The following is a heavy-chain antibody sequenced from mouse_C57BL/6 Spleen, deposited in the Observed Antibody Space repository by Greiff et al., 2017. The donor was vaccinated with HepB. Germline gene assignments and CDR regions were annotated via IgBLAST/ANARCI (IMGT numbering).Heavy chain of an antibody. CDR1: GYTFTSYW. J-gene: IGHJ2*01. CDR3: ARIGRYGYDGFDY. D-gene: IGHD2-2*01. CDR2: IHPNSGST. V-gene: IGHV1-64*01. Sequence: QVQLQQPGAELVKPGASVKLSCKASGYTFTSYWMHWVKQRPGQGLEWIGMIHPNSGSTNYNEKFKSKATLTVDKSSSTAYMQLSSLTSEDSAVYYCARIGRYGYDGFDYWGQGTTLTVSS.